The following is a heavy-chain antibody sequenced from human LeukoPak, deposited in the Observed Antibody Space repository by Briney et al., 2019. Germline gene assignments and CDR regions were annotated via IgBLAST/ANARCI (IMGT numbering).Heavy chain of an antibody. D-gene: IGHD6-13*01. CDR1: GFTFSSYA. J-gene: IGHJ2*01. CDR3: AKPGSSSWYGYFDL. V-gene: IGHV3-23*01. CDR2: ISGSGGST. Sequence: GGSLRLSCAASGFTFSSYAMSWVRQAPGKGLEWVSAISGSGGSTYYADSVRGRFTISRDNSKNTLYLQMNSLRAEDTAVYYCAKPGSSSWYGYFDLWGRGTLVTVSS.